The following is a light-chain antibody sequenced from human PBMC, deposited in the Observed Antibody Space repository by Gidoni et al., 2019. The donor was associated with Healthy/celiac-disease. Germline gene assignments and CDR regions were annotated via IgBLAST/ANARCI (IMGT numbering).Light chain of an antibody. CDR3: QQSYSTLPCS. CDR2: AAS. V-gene: IGKV1-39*01. J-gene: IGKJ2*04. Sequence: IQMTQSPPSLSASVGDRVTITCRASQSISSYLNWYQQKTGKAPKRLIYAASSLQSGVPSRFSGSGSGTDFTLTISSLQPEDFATYYCQQSYSTLPCSFXQXTKLEIK. CDR1: QSISSY.